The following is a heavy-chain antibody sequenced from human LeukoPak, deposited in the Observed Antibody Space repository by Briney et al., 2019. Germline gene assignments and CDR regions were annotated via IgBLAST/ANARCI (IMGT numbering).Heavy chain of an antibody. V-gene: IGHV3-66*01. J-gene: IGHJ4*02. CDR2: IYSGGST. CDR1: GFTVSSNY. D-gene: IGHD5-24*01. CDR3: AREWRDGYTRRGCFDY. Sequence: GGSLRLSCAASGFTVSSNYMSWVRQAPGKGLEWVSVIYSGGSTYYADSVKGRFTISRDNSKNTLYLQMNSLRAEDTAVYYCAREWRDGYTRRGCFDYWGQGTLVTVSS.